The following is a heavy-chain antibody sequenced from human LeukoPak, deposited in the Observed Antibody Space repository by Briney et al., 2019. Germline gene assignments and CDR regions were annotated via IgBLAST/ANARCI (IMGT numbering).Heavy chain of an antibody. J-gene: IGHJ4*02. CDR3: ARDDRYSGSFDFDY. D-gene: IGHD1-26*01. Sequence: GGSLRLSCAASGFTFSSYVMSWVRQAPGKGLEWVSSISNSGGSTYYADSVKGRFTISRDNSKNTLYLQMNSLRAEDTAVYYCARDDRYSGSFDFDYWGQGTLVTVSS. V-gene: IGHV3-23*01. CDR2: ISNSGGST. CDR1: GFTFSSYV.